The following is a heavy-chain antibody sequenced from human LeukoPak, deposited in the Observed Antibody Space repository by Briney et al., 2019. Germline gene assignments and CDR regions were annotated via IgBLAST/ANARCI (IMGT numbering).Heavy chain of an antibody. Sequence: GGSLRLSCTASGFTFGDYGLNWVRQAPGKGLEWVSGISGSGGTTFYADSVKGRFTISRDNSKNTLFQQMNSLRADDTAVYYCAKGRTTVTTAFDYWGQGTLVTVSS. V-gene: IGHV3-23*01. CDR1: GFTFGDYG. CDR3: AKGRTTVTTAFDY. D-gene: IGHD4-17*01. CDR2: ISGSGGTT. J-gene: IGHJ4*02.